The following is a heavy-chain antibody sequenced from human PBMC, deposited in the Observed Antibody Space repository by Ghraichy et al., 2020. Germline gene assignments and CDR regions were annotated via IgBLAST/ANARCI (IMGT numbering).Heavy chain of an antibody. CDR1: GFIFSSDW. D-gene: IGHD2/OR15-2a*01. V-gene: IGHV3-7*03. CDR2: LNQDGSVR. J-gene: IGHJ5*01. CDR3: ARDGPEYHGFRGWFDS. Sequence: GGSLRLSCAASGFIFSSDWMSRVRQAPGRGLEWVATLNQDGSVRYYVDSVKGRFTISRDTAKNLLFLQMNSLRAEDTGIYYCARDGPEYHGFRGWFDSWGQGTLVIVPA.